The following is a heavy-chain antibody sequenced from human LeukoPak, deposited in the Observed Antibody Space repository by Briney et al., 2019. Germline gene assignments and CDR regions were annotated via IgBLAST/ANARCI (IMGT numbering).Heavy chain of an antibody. Sequence: GGSLRLSCAASGFTFDDYAMHWVRQAPGKGLEWVSGISWNSGSIGYADSGKGRFTISRDNATNSLYLQMNSLRAEDTALYYCAKSGSNRHYFDYWGQGTLVTVSS. CDR2: ISWNSGSI. D-gene: IGHD3-22*01. V-gene: IGHV3-9*01. CDR3: AKSGSNRHYFDY. CDR1: GFTFDDYA. J-gene: IGHJ4*02.